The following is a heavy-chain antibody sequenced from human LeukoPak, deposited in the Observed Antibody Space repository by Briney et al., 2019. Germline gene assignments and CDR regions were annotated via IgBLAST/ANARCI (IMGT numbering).Heavy chain of an antibody. Sequence: SETLSLTCTVSGGSISSGGYYWSWIRQHPGKGLEWIGYIYYSGSTYYNPSLKSRVTISVDTSKNQFSLKLSSVTAADTAVYYCARGTRLSSTSSAARPSVWFDPWGQGTLVTVSS. D-gene: IGHD2-2*01. CDR3: ARGTRLSSTSSAARPSVWFDP. CDR1: GGSISSGGYY. CDR2: IYYSGST. J-gene: IGHJ5*02. V-gene: IGHV4-31*03.